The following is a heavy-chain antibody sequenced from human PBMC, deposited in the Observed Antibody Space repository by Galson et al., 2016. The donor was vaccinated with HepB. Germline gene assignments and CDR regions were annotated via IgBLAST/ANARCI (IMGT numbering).Heavy chain of an antibody. D-gene: IGHD6-19*01. J-gene: IGHJ4*02. Sequence: SLRLSCAASGFSVSSFYMGWVRQAPGKGLEWVSVIESGGSTVYADSVRGRFIISRDSSKNTIYLQMNSLRAEDTAVYYCASLDTLSGLSHYLDYCGQGILVTVSS. CDR1: GFSVSSFY. CDR2: IESGGST. V-gene: IGHV3-53*01. CDR3: ASLDTLSGLSHYLDY.